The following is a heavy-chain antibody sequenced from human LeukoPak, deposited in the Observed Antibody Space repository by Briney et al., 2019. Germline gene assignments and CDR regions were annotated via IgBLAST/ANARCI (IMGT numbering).Heavy chain of an antibody. Sequence: RGSLRLSCAASGFTFSSYGMHWVRQAPGKGLEWVAFIRYDGSNKYYADSVKGRFTISRDNSKNTLYLQMNSLRAEDTAVYYCAKDDYYDTSGYRDWGQGTLVTVSS. V-gene: IGHV3-30*02. J-gene: IGHJ4*02. CDR1: GFTFSSYG. CDR2: IRYDGSNK. D-gene: IGHD3-22*01. CDR3: AKDDYYDTSGYRD.